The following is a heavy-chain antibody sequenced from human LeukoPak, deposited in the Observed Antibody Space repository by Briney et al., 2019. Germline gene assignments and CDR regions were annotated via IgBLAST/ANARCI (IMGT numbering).Heavy chain of an antibody. CDR2: VNPNSGDT. J-gene: IGHJ5*02. CDR1: GYTFTGYY. Sequence: GASVKVSCKASGYTFTGYYLHWVRQAPGQGLEWMGCVNPNSGDTNYAQKFQGSVTLTRDTSINTAYMELTRLRSDDTAMYYCARDHCDTTSCYAHFDPWGQGTLVTVSS. V-gene: IGHV1-2*02. CDR3: ARDHCDTTSCYAHFDP. D-gene: IGHD2-2*01.